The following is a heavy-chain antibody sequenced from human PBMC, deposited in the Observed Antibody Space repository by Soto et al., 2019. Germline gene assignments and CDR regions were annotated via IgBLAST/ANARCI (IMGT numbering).Heavy chain of an antibody. CDR2: IYYSGST. CDR1: SGSISSGGYY. D-gene: IGHD3-10*01. V-gene: IGHV4-31*03. CDR3: ASGGRRSPSMDV. J-gene: IGHJ6*02. Sequence: QVQLQESGPGLVKPSQTLSLTCTVSSGSISSGGYYWSLIRQHPGKGLEWIGYIYYSGSTYYTPSRKSRVTISVDTSKNQFSLKLSSVTAEDTAVYYCASGGRRSPSMDVWGQGTTVTVSS.